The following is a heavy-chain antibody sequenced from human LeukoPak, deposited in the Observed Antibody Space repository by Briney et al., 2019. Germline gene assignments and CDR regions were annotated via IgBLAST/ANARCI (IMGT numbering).Heavy chain of an antibody. CDR1: GFSLSTSGMC. CDR3: ARMRYYYDSSGYCFDY. J-gene: IGHJ4*02. CDR2: IDWDDDK. D-gene: IGHD3-22*01. V-gene: IGHV2-70*11. Sequence: SGPTLVNPTQTLTLTCTFSGFSLSTSGMCVSWIRQPPGKALEWLARIDWDDDKYYSTSLKTRLTISKDTSKNQVVLTMTNMDPVDTATYYCARMRYYYDSSGYCFDYWGQGTLVTVSS.